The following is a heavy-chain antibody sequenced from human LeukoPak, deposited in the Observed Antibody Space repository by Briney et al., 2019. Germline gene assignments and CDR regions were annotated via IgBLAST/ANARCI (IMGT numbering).Heavy chain of an antibody. CDR2: IIPILGIA. CDR1: GGTFSSYA. CDR3: AIVEEDIVVVPAAKP. V-gene: IGHV1-69*04. D-gene: IGHD2-2*01. J-gene: IGHJ5*02. Sequence: ASVKVSCKASGGTFSSYAISWVRQAPGQGLEWMGRIIPILGIANYAQKFQGRVTITADKSTSTAYMELSSLRSEDTAVYYCAIVEEDIVVVPAAKPWGQGTLVTVSS.